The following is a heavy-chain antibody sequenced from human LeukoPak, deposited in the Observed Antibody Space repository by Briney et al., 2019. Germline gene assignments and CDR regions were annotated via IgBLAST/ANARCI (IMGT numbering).Heavy chain of an antibody. Sequence: ASVTVSFTSSGYTFTIYGISWVRQAPGQGLEWMGWISGYNGDTHYAQNLQDRVTMTTDTSTSTAYMDVRSLRSDDTAVYYCARAGADSAAYFYYAMDVWGQGTTVTVS. CDR2: ISGYNGDT. V-gene: IGHV1-18*01. CDR1: GYTFTIYG. J-gene: IGHJ6*02. CDR3: ARAGADSAAYFYYAMDV. D-gene: IGHD2-15*01.